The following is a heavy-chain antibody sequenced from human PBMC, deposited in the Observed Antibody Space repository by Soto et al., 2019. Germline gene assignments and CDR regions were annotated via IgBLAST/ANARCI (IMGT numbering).Heavy chain of an antibody. J-gene: IGHJ6*03. Sequence: GASVKVSCKASGYTFTSYAMHWVRQAPGQRLEWMGWINAGNGNTKYAQKFQGRVTMTRNTSVSTAYMELSSLRSEDTAVYYCARVLRRYFDWRPYDLMDVWGKGTTVTVSS. CDR2: INAGNGNT. D-gene: IGHD3-9*01. CDR3: ARVLRRYFDWRPYDLMDV. V-gene: IGHV1-3*01. CDR1: GYTFTSYA.